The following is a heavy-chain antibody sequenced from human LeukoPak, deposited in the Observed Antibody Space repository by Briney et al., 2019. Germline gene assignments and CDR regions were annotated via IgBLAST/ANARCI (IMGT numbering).Heavy chain of an antibody. CDR2: ISYNGGNI. Sequence: PGGSLRLSCAASRFTFNDYAILWVRQAPGKGLEWVAVISYNGGNIHYADSVKGRFTISRDNSKNTMFLQMNRLRDEDTAVYYCARGLRGPDYWGQGTQVTVSS. V-gene: IGHV3-30*04. J-gene: IGHJ4*02. CDR3: ARGLRGPDY. CDR1: RFTFNDYA.